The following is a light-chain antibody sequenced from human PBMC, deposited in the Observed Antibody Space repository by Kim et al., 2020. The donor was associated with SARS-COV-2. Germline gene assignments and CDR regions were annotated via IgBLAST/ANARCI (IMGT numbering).Light chain of an antibody. Sequence: QSALTQPPSASGSPGQSVTISCTGTISDVGGYNYVSWYQQHPDKAPKLMIYEVSKRPSGVPDRFSGSKSGNTASLTVSGLQAEDEADYYCSSYAGSDNYVFGTGTKVTVL. V-gene: IGLV2-8*01. CDR3: SSYAGSDNYV. CDR2: EVS. J-gene: IGLJ1*01. CDR1: ISDVGGYNY.